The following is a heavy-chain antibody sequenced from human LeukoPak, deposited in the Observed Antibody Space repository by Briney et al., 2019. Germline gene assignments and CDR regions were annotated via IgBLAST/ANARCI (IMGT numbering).Heavy chain of an antibody. CDR3: AREGEYSSGFFDY. D-gene: IGHD6-19*01. J-gene: IGHJ4*02. CDR1: GYTFSNYE. Sequence: GASVKVSCKASGYTFSNYEINWVRQAPGQGLEWMGWINPNSGGTNYAQKFQGRVTMTRDTSISTAYMELSRLRSDDTAVYYCAREGEYSSGFFDYWGQGTLVTVSS. V-gene: IGHV1-2*02. CDR2: INPNSGGT.